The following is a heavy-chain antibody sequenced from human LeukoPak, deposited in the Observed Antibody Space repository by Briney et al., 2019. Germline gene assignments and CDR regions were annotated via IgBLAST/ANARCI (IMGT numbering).Heavy chain of an antibody. CDR2: ISGSGGST. V-gene: IGHV3-23*01. CDR1: GFTFSSYG. D-gene: IGHD3-10*01. J-gene: IGHJ6*03. CDR3: AKGGAVSSKSITMVRGTRRYYYYMDV. Sequence: PGGSLRLSCAASGFTFSSYGMSWVRQAPEKGLEWVSTISGSGGSTYYADSVKGRFTISRDNSKNTLYLQMNSLRAEDAAVYYCAKGGAVSSKSITMVRGTRRYYYYMDVWGKGTTVTISS.